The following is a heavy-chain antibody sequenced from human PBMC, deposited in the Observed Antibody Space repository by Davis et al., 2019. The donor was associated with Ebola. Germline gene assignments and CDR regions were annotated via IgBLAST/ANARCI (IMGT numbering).Heavy chain of an antibody. D-gene: IGHD5-18*01. CDR3: AREGGYSYGPLDY. V-gene: IGHV1-69*01. Sequence: GRVTITADESTSTAYMELSSLRSEDTAVYYCAREGGYSYGPLDYWGQGTLVTVSS. J-gene: IGHJ4*02.